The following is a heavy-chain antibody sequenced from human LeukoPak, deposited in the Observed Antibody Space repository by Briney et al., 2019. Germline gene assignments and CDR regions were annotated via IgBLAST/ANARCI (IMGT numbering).Heavy chain of an antibody. Sequence: PGGSLRPSCAASGFNFGNHWMTWVRQTPGKGLEWVASIKPGGSEKNYVDSVKGRFTISRDNADNSMYLQMNSLRGEDTAVYHCARNRASNDYWGQGTLVTVSS. CDR2: IKPGGSEK. J-gene: IGHJ4*02. CDR1: GFNFGNHW. V-gene: IGHV3-7*01. CDR3: ARNRASNDY. D-gene: IGHD4-11*01.